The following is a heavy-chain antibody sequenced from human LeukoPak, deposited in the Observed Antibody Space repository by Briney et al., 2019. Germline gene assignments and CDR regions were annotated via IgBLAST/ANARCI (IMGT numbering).Heavy chain of an antibody. CDR2: ISSSSSTI. J-gene: IGHJ6*03. CDR3: ARAGGYSSSSKYYYYMDV. V-gene: IGHV3-48*04. Sequence: GGSLRLSCAASGFTFSSYSMNWVRQAPGKGLEWVSYISSSSSTIYYADSVKGRFTISRDNAKNSLYLQMNSLRAEDTAVYYCARAGGYSSSSKYYYYMDVWGKGTTVTVSS. D-gene: IGHD6-6*01. CDR1: GFTFSSYS.